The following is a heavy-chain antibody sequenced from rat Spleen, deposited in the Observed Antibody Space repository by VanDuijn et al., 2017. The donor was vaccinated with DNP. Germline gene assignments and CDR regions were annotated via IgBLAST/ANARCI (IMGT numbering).Heavy chain of an antibody. V-gene: IGHV5-58*01. CDR1: GFTFNVYW. J-gene: IGHJ4*01. Sequence: EVQLVESGGGLVRPGRSLKLSCVASGFTFNVYWMTWIRQAPTKGLEWVASISTSGGGHTYYRDSVKDRFTISRDNAENTVYLQMNSLRSEDAATYYCTKDMHYWAMDVWGPGTSVTVSS. CDR2: ISTSGGGHT. CDR3: TKDMHYWAMDV. D-gene: IGHD4-2*01.